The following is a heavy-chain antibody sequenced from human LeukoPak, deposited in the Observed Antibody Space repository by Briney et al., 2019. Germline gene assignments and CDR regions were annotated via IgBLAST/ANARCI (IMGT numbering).Heavy chain of an antibody. Sequence: GASVKVSCKASGYTFTSYYMHWVRQAPGQGLEWMGIINPSGGSTSYAQKFQGRVTMTRDTSTSTVYMELSSLRSEDTAVYYCAREKYRAYGGNSAWDYWGQGTLVTVSS. V-gene: IGHV1-46*01. D-gene: IGHD4-23*01. CDR1: GYTFTSYY. CDR2: INPSGGST. J-gene: IGHJ4*02. CDR3: AREKYRAYGGNSAWDY.